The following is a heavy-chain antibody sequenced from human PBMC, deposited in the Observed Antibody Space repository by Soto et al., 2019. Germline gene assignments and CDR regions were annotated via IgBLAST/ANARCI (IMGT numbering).Heavy chain of an antibody. J-gene: IGHJ6*03. Sequence: SETLSLTCTVSVGSISSGGYYWSWIRQHPGKGLEWIGYIYYSGSTYYNPSLKSRVTISVDTSKNQFSLKLSSVTAADTAVYYCAVGPYSKANYYYYYMDVWGKGTTVTVSS. CDR3: AVGPYSKANYYYYYMDV. V-gene: IGHV4-31*03. CDR1: VGSISSGGYY. D-gene: IGHD4-4*01. CDR2: IYYSGST.